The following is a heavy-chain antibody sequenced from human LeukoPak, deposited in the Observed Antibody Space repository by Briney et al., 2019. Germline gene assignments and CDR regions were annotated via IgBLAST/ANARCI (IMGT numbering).Heavy chain of an antibody. CDR2: IYTSVST. V-gene: IGHV4-4*07. D-gene: IGHD1-26*01. CDR3: ARESYSRPNMFDL. CDR1: GGSISSYY. Sequence: SETLSLTCTVSGGSISSYYWSWIRQPPGKGLEWIGRIYTSVSTNDNPSLKSRVTMSVDTSKNQISLKVNSVTAADTAVYYCARESYSRPNMFDLWGRGTLVTVSS. J-gene: IGHJ4*02.